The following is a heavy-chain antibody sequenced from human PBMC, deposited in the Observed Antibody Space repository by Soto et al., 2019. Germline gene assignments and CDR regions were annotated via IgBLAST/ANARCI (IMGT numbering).Heavy chain of an antibody. CDR1: GGSISSSSYY. J-gene: IGHJ5*02. V-gene: IGHV4-39*01. CDR2: LYYSGNT. Sequence: SETLSLTCTVSGGSISSSSYYWGWIRQPPGKGLEWIGSLYYSGNTYYNPSLRSRVTMSVDTSKNQFSLKLSSVTAADTAVYYCARPGDYNKRNWFDPWGQGTLVTVS. D-gene: IGHD4-4*01. CDR3: ARPGDYNKRNWFDP.